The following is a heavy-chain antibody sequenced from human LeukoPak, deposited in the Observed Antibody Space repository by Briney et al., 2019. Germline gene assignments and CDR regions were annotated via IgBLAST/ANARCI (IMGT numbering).Heavy chain of an antibody. CDR3: AKEEVAAAG. D-gene: IGHD6-13*01. CDR2: ISYDGSNK. CDR1: GFTFSSYA. Sequence: GGSLRLSCAASGFTFSSYAMHWVRQAPGKGLEWVAVISYDGSNKYYADSVKGRFTISRDNSKNTLYLQMNSLRAEDTAVYYCAKEEVAAAGWGQGTLVTVSS. J-gene: IGHJ4*02. V-gene: IGHV3-30-3*01.